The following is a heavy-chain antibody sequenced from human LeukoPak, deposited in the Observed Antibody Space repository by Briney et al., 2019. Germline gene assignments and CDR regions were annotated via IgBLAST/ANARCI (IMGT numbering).Heavy chain of an antibody. CDR3: AKATQWLAFDY. Sequence: SETLSLTCTVSGGSIGSSNYYWGWIRQPPGKGLEWIGSIYYGGNSYYNPSLKSRVTISVDTSKNQLSLKVTSVTAADTAVYYCAKATQWLAFDYWAGEPWSPSPQ. CDR1: GGSIGSSNYY. CDR2: IYYGGNS. D-gene: IGHD6-19*01. J-gene: IGHJ4*02. V-gene: IGHV4-39*01.